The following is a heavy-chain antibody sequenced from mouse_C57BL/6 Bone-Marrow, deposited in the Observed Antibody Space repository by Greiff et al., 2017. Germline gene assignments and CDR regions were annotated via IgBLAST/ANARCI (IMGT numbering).Heavy chain of an antibody. CDR3: SEDPAVYYCASNGYFAY. CDR1: YTFPRRVP. V-gene: IGHV1-87*01. J-gene: IGHJ3*01. Sequence: QVQLLQPGPELARPWAPVMLSCQAFYTFPRRVPFAIRDTNYWLLWVKQRPGQGLEWIGAIYPGNGVSSYNQKFKGKDILLADKSSSTAYMQLSSLTSEDPAVYYCASNGYFAYWGQGTLVTVSA. CDR2: GQGLEWIG. D-gene: IGHD1-2*01.